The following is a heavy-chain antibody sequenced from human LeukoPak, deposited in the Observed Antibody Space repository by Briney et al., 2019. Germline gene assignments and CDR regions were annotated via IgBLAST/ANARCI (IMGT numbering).Heavy chain of an antibody. CDR3: TTEGGSYYLDAFDI. CDR1: GYTFSDYY. CDR2: IKSKTDGGTT. J-gene: IGHJ3*02. Sequence: PGGSLRLSCAASGYTFSDYYMSWIRQAPGKGLEWVGRIKSKTDGGTTDYAAPVKGRFTISRDDSKNTLYLQMNSLKTEDTAVYYCTTEGGSYYLDAFDIWGQGTMVTVSS. D-gene: IGHD1-26*01. V-gene: IGHV3-15*01.